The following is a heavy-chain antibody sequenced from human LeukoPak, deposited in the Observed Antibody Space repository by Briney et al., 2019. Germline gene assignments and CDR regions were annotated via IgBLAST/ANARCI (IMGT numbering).Heavy chain of an antibody. J-gene: IGHJ4*02. CDR1: GFTFSSYG. CDR3: AKDGPLRHSSGYRFDY. D-gene: IGHD3-22*01. CDR2: IWYDGSDK. V-gene: IGHV3-33*06. Sequence: GRSLRLSCAASGFTFSSYGMHWVRQAPGKGPEWVAVIWYDGSDKYYADSVRGRFTISRDNSKNTLYLQMNSLRAEDTAVYYCAKDGPLRHSSGYRFDYWGQGTLVTVSS.